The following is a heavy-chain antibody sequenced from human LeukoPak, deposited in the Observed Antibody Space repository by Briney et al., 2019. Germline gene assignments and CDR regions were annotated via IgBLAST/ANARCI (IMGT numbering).Heavy chain of an antibody. V-gene: IGHV5-51*01. CDR2: IHPGDSAT. CDR1: GNSFTSYW. CDR3: ARLRADIVVVPAARGLDY. D-gene: IGHD2-2*01. Sequence: GASLKISCKGSGNSFTSYWNGWVRQMPGKGLEWMGIIHPGDSATRYSPSFQGQVTISADKSTSTAYLQWSSLKASDTAMYYCARLRADIVVVPAARGLDYWGQGTLVTVSS. J-gene: IGHJ4*02.